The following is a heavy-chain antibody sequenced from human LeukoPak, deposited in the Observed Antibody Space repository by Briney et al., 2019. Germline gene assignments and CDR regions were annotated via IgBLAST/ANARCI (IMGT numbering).Heavy chain of an antibody. D-gene: IGHD2-2*01. Sequence: PSETLSLTCTVSGGSISSYYWSWIRQPPGKGLEWIGYIYYSGSTNYNPSLKSRVTISVDTSKNQFSLKLSSVTAADTAVYYCARVGGWSSTNFYYYYGMDVWGQGTTVTVSS. CDR2: IYYSGST. V-gene: IGHV4-59*01. CDR3: ARVGGWSSTNFYYYYGMDV. CDR1: GGSISSYY. J-gene: IGHJ6*02.